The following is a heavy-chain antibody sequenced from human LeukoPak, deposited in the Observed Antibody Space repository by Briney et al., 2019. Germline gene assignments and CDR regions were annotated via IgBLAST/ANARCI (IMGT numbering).Heavy chain of an antibody. V-gene: IGHV3-23*01. CDR2: ISDSGGST. CDR3: AKRGVVIRVILVGFHKEAHYFES. J-gene: IGHJ4*02. D-gene: IGHD3/OR15-3a*01. Sequence: GGSLRLSCAVSGITLSNYGMSWVRQAPGKGLEWVAGISDSGGSTKYADSVKGRFTISRDNPKNTLYLQINSLRDEDTAVYFCAKRGVVIRVILVGFHKEAHYFESWGQGALVTVSS. CDR1: GITLSNYG.